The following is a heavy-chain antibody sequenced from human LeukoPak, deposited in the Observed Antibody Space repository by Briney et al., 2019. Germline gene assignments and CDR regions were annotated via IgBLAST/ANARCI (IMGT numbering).Heavy chain of an antibody. D-gene: IGHD3-9*01. V-gene: IGHV4-34*01. CDR2: INHSGST. CDR3: ARVHDILTGQDY. CDR1: GGSFSGYY. J-gene: IGHJ4*02. Sequence: SETLSLTCAVHGGSFSGYYWSWIRQPPGKGLEWIGEINHSGSTNYNPSLKSRVTISVDTSKNQFSLKLSSVTAADTAVYYCARVHDILTGQDYWGQGTLVTVSS.